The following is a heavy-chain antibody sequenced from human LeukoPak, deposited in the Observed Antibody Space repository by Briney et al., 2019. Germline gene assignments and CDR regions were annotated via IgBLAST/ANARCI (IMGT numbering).Heavy chain of an antibody. Sequence: GASVKVSCKASGYTFTSYYMHWVRQAPGQGLEWMGRIIPILGIANYAQKFQGRVTITADKSTSTAYMELSSLRSEDTAVYYCTSVGYNRRYFDYWGQGTLVTVSS. CDR1: GYTFTSYY. CDR3: TSVGYNRRYFDY. CDR2: IIPILGIA. D-gene: IGHD5-24*01. V-gene: IGHV1-69*02. J-gene: IGHJ4*02.